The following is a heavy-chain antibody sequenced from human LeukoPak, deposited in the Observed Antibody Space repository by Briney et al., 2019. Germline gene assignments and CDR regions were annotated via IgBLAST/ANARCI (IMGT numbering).Heavy chain of an antibody. CDR2: IGTAGDT. Sequence: GGSLRLSCAASGFTFSSYDMHWVRQTTGRGLEWVSGIGTAGDTYSPGSVKGRFTISRDNSKNTLYLQMNSLRAEDTAVYYCAKDRVLWGFYDSSGYYDYWGQGTLVTVSS. J-gene: IGHJ4*02. V-gene: IGHV3-13*01. CDR3: AKDRVLWGFYDSSGYYDY. D-gene: IGHD3-22*01. CDR1: GFTFSSYD.